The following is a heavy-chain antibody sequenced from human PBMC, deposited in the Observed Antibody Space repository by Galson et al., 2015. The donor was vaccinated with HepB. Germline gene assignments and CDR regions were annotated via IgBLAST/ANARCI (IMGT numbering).Heavy chain of an antibody. J-gene: IGHJ2*01. CDR1: GFSLSTTGVS. CDR2: IYWNEDE. D-gene: IGHD2-21*01. CDR3: ARRGAVEVVWSEDWFFDF. V-gene: IGHV2-5*01. Sequence: PALGKPTQTLTLTCSFSGFSLSTTGVSVGWIRQPPGKALQWLALIYWNEDERYSPSLRNRLTITNDTSINQVVLTMINMDPVDKGTLYGARRGAVEVVWSEDWFFDFWGRGTVVTVSS.